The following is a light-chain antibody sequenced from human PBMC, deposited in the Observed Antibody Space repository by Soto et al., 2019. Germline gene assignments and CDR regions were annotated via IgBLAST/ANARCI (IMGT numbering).Light chain of an antibody. CDR2: DNT. CDR3: QSYNNSLRGTV. V-gene: IGLV1-40*01. J-gene: IGLJ3*02. Sequence: QSVLTQPPSVSGAPGQRGTISCTGSSSNIGADYDIHWYQQLPGTAPKLLIYDNTNRPSGVPDRFSVSKSGTSASLAITGRQAEDGADYYCQSYNNSLRGTVFGGGTKLTVL. CDR1: SSNIGADYD.